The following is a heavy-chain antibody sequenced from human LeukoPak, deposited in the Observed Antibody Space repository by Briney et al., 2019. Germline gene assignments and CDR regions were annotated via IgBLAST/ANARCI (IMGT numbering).Heavy chain of an antibody. Sequence: GGSLRLSCAASGFTFSSYEMNWVRQAPGKGLEWVGRIKSKTDGGTTDYAAPVKGRFTISRDDSKNTLYLQMNSLKTEDTAVYYCTTRGTTVTRTLRFDYWGQGTLVTVSS. J-gene: IGHJ4*02. CDR3: TTRGTTVTRTLRFDY. D-gene: IGHD4-17*01. CDR2: IKSKTDGGTT. V-gene: IGHV3-15*01. CDR1: GFTFSSYE.